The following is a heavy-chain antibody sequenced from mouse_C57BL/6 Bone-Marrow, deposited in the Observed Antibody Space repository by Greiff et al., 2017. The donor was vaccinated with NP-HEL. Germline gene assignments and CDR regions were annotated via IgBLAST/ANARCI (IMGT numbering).Heavy chain of an antibody. J-gene: IGHJ3*01. CDR1: GYTFTSYW. CDR3: ARVYDYAGFAY. CDR2: IYPSDSET. Sequence: QVQLQQSGAELVRPGSSVKLSCKASGYTFTSYWMDWVKQRPGQGLEWIGNIYPSDSETHYNQKFKDKATLTVDKSSSTAYMQLSSLTSEDSAVYYCARVYDYAGFAYWGQGTLVTVSA. V-gene: IGHV1-61*01. D-gene: IGHD2-4*01.